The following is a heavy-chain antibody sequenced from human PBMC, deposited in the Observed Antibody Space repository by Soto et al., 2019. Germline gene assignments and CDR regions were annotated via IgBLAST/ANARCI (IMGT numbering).Heavy chain of an antibody. Sequence: PGGSLGLSCTASGFTFSSYEMNWVRQAPGKGLEWISYISTSGRTIFDAGSVKGRFTISRDNTRNTLFLQMDSLRPEDTAVYYCARQPAHVYEASPKWFDPWGQGTLVIVSS. J-gene: IGHJ5*02. V-gene: IGHV3-48*03. D-gene: IGHD3-16*01. CDR3: ARQPAHVYEASPKWFDP. CDR1: GFTFSSYE. CDR2: ISTSGRTI.